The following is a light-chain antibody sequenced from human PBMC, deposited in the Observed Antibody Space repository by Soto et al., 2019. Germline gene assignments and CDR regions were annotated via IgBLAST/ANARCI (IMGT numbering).Light chain of an antibody. CDR3: QQYGSSPLT. CDR1: QSVSSSY. CDR2: GAS. J-gene: IGKJ4*01. V-gene: IGKV3-20*01. Sequence: EIVLTQSPGTLSLSPGERATLSCRASQSVSSSYLAWYQQKPGQAPRLLIYGASSRATGIPDRFSGSGSGTAFTLTSSRLEAEEFAVYYCQQYGSSPLTFGGGNNVELK.